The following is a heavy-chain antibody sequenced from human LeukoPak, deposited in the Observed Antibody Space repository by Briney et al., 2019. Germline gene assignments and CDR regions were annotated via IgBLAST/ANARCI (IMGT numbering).Heavy chain of an antibody. CDR1: GYTFTDYY. CDR3: ARDIWNLRMIYY. J-gene: IGHJ4*02. CDR2: INPNSGGT. Sequence: ASVKVSCKASGYTFTDYYIHWVRQAPGQGLEWTGWINPNSGGTNYAQKFQGRVTMTGDTSISTAYMELSGLRSDDTAVYYCARDIWNLRMIYYWGQGTLVTVSS. D-gene: IGHD1-1*01. V-gene: IGHV1-2*02.